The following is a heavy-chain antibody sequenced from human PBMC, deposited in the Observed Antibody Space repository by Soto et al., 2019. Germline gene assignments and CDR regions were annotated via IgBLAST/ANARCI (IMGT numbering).Heavy chain of an antibody. CDR3: ARAPLSRWLQLNIDY. CDR1: GFTFSSYS. D-gene: IGHD5-12*01. J-gene: IGHJ4*02. V-gene: IGHV3-48*02. CDR2: ISSSSSTI. Sequence: QPGGSLRLSCAASGFTFSSYSMNWVRQAPGKGLEWVSYISSSSSTIYYADSVKGRFTISRDNAKNSLYLQMNSLRDEDTAVYYCARAPLSRWLQLNIDYWGQGTLVTLSS.